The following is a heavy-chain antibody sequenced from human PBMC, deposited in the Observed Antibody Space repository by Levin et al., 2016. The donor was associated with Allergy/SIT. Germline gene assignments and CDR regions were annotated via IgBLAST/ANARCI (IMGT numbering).Heavy chain of an antibody. J-gene: IGHJ4*02. D-gene: IGHD6-19*01. CDR1: GFSFNNAW. V-gene: IGHV3-23*01. Sequence: GESLKISCAASGFSFNNAWMSWVRQAPGKGLEWASTISGSGDITNYADPVKGRFTISRDDSKDTVYLQMNSLRVEDTAVYYCAKKYSSGWSHFDYWGQGTLVTVSS. CDR2: ISGSGDIT. CDR3: AKKYSSGWSHFDY.